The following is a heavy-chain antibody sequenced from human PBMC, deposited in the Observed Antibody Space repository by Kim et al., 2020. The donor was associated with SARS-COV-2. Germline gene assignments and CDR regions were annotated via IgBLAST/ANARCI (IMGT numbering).Heavy chain of an antibody. V-gene: IGHV3-30*03. J-gene: IGHJ4*02. CDR1: GFTFSSYG. CDR2: ISYDGSNK. Sequence: GGSLRLSCAASGFTFSSYGMHWVRQAPGKGLEWVAVISYDGSNKYYADSVKGRFTISRDNSKNTLYLQMNSLRAEDTAVYYCARHYGSGSSLPWGYWGQGTLVTVSS. CDR3: ARHYGSGSSLPWGY. D-gene: IGHD3-10*01.